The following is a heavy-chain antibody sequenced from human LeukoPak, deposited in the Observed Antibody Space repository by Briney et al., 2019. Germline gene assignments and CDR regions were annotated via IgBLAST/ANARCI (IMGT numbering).Heavy chain of an antibody. J-gene: IGHJ4*02. Sequence: GGSLRLSCAASGFTFATYWMHWVRQAPGKGLMWVSRISPDETNTVYADSVKGRFTISRDNAKNTLYLQMSSLRAEDTALYYCARDMDEDYSGNTLDYWGQGTLVSVSS. CDR3: ARDMDEDYSGNTLDY. V-gene: IGHV3-74*01. CDR1: GFTFATYW. D-gene: IGHD4-23*01. CDR2: ISPDETNT.